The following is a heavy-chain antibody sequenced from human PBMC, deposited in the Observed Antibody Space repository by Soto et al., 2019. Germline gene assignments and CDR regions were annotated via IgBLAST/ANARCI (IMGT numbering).Heavy chain of an antibody. CDR2: ISAYNGNT. CDR1: GYSFTSYG. V-gene: IGHV1-18*01. CDR3: GRYSNYDYYYGMDV. Sequence: GASVKVSCKAFGYSFTSYGISWVRQAPGQGLEWMGWISAYNGNTNYAQKVQGRVTMTTDTSTSTAYMELRSLRSDDTAVYYCGRYSNYDYYYGMDVWGQGTTVTVSS. J-gene: IGHJ6*02. D-gene: IGHD4-4*01.